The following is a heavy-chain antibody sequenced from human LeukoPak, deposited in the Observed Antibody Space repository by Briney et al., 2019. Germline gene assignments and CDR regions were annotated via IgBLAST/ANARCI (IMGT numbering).Heavy chain of an antibody. V-gene: IGHV1-69*04. CDR2: IIPILGIA. D-gene: IGHD6-13*01. J-gene: IGHJ5*02. Sequence: GASVKVSCKASGGTFSSYAISWVRQAPGQGLEWMGRIIPILGIANYAQKFQGRVTITADKSTSTAYMELSSLRSEDTAVYYCARVPSSSWYEAWFDPWGQGTLVTVSS. CDR1: GGTFSSYA. CDR3: ARVPSSSWYEAWFDP.